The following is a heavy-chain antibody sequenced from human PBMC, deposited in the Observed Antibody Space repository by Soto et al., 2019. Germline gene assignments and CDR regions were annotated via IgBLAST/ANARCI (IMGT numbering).Heavy chain of an antibody. J-gene: IGHJ1*01. CDR2: IWNDGSIK. V-gene: IGHV3-33*01. D-gene: IGHD1-7*01. CDR3: ASDAYWNYDL. CDR1: GFTFSGHG. Sequence: QVQLVESGGVVVQPGRSLRLSCVASGFTFSGHGMNWVRQAPGKGLEWVAIIWNDGSIKYYADSVRGRFTVSRDNSKNTLYLQMNSLSAEDTAVYYCASDAYWNYDLWGHGTLVTVSS.